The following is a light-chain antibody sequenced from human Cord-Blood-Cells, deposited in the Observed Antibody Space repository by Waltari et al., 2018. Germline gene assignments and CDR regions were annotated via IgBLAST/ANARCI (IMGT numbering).Light chain of an antibody. CDR1: SSDVGGYNY. J-gene: IGLJ3*02. CDR2: DVS. CDR3: SSYTSSSTWV. Sequence: QSALTQPASVSGSPGQSITISCTGTSSDVGGYNYVSWYQQHPGKAPKLIIYDVSKRPCGVSNRCSGSKSGNTASLTISGLQAEDEADYYCSSYTSSSTWVFGGGTKLTVL. V-gene: IGLV2-14*01.